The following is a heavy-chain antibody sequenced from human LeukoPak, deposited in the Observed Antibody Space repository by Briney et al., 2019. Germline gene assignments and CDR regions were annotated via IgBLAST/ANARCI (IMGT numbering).Heavy chain of an antibody. Sequence: SETLSLTCTVSGGSISSSSYYWGWIRQPPGKGLEWIGSIYYSGSTYYNPSLKSRVTISVDTSKNQFSLKLSSVTAADTAVYYCAKGYCSSITCYDDRGAFDYWGQGTLVTVSS. J-gene: IGHJ4*02. D-gene: IGHD2-2*01. V-gene: IGHV4-39*07. CDR3: AKGYCSSITCYDDRGAFDY. CDR1: GGSISSSSYY. CDR2: IYYSGST.